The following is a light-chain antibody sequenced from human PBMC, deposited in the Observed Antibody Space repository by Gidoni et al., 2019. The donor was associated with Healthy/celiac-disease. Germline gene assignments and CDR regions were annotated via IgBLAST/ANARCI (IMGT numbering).Light chain of an antibody. Sequence: DIQMTQSPSTLSASVGDRVTVTCRASQSISTWLAWYQLKPGKAPRLLIYKASSLESGVPSRFTGSGSGTEFTLTISSLQPDDVATYYCQQYNSSPYTFXQGTKLEIK. J-gene: IGKJ2*01. V-gene: IGKV1-5*03. CDR3: QQYNSSPYT. CDR2: KAS. CDR1: QSISTW.